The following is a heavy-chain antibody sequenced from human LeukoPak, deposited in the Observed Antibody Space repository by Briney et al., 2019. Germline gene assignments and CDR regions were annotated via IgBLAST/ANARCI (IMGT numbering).Heavy chain of an antibody. V-gene: IGHV1-8*01. D-gene: IGHD6-19*01. J-gene: IGHJ1*01. CDR3: ARRVGSGWPVQH. CDR1: GYTFTSYD. Sequence: ASVKVSCKASGYTFTSYDINSVRQATGQGLEWMGWMNPNSGNRGYAQKFQGRLNMTRNTSISTAYMELSSLRSEDSAVYYCARRVGSGWPVQHWGQGTLVTVSS. CDR2: MNPNSGNR.